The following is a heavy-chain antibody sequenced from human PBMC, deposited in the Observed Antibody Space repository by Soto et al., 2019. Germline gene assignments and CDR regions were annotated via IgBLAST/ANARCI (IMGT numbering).Heavy chain of an antibody. J-gene: IGHJ6*02. CDR2: INAGNGNT. CDR1: GYTFTSCA. D-gene: IGHD3-22*01. CDR3: AIGRYYYDSSGYFGLNYYGMDV. V-gene: IGHV1-3*01. Sequence: ASVKVSCKASGYTFTSCAMHWVRQAPGQRLEWMGWINAGNGNTKYSQKFQGRVTITRDTSASTAYMELSSLRSEDTAVYYCAIGRYYYDSSGYFGLNYYGMDVWSQGTTVTVSS.